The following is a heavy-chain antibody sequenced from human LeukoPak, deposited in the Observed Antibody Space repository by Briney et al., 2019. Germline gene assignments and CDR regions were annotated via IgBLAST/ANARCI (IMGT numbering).Heavy chain of an antibody. CDR2: ISSSSSYT. Sequence: PGGSLRLSCAASGFTFSDYYMSWIRQAPGKGLEWVSYISSSSSYTTYADSVKGRFTSSRDNAKNSLYLQMNGLRAEDTAVYYFARGGYDFWSGYYGSPGRLWAQKYYFDYWGQGTLVTVSS. CDR3: ARGGYDFWSGYYGSPGRLWAQKYYFDY. V-gene: IGHV3-11*06. D-gene: IGHD3-3*01. J-gene: IGHJ4*02. CDR1: GFTFSDYY.